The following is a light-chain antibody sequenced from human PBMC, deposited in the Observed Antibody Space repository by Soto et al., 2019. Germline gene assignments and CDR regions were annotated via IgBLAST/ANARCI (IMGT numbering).Light chain of an antibody. J-gene: IGLJ2*01. CDR2: VGTGGIVG. Sequence: QSVLTQPPSASASLGASVTLTCTLSSGYSNYKVDWYQQRPGKGPRFVMRVGTGGIVGSKGDGIPDRFSVLGSGLNRYLTIKNIQEEDESDYHGGADHGSGSNFVVFGGGTKLTVL. CDR1: SGYSNYK. CDR3: GADHGSGSNFVV. V-gene: IGLV9-49*01.